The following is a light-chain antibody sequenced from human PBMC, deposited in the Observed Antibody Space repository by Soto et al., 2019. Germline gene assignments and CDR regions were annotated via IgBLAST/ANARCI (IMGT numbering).Light chain of an antibody. CDR1: QSVSRN. CDR2: DAS. J-gene: IGKJ1*01. Sequence: EIVLTQSPGTLSLSPGERATLSCRASQSVSRNLAWYQQKPGQAPRLLIYDASTRATGIPARFSGSGSGTEFTLTISSLQSEDLAVYYCQQRSNWPTFGQGTKV. V-gene: IGKV3-15*01. CDR3: QQRSNWPT.